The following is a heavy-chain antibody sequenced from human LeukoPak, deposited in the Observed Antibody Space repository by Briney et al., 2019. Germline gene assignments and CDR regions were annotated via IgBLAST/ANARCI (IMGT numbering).Heavy chain of an antibody. Sequence: GGSLRLSCAASGFTFSSYGMHWVRQAPGKGLEWVAVISYDGSNKYYADSVKGRFTISRDNSKNTLYLQMNSLRAEDAAVYYCAKGSGPSFSNPHFDYWGQGTLVTVSS. CDR1: GFTFSSYG. CDR3: AKGSGPSFSNPHFDY. D-gene: IGHD4-11*01. CDR2: ISYDGSNK. V-gene: IGHV3-30*18. J-gene: IGHJ4*02.